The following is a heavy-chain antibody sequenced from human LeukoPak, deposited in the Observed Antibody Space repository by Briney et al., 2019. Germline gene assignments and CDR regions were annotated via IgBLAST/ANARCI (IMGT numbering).Heavy chain of an antibody. V-gene: IGHV4-59*08. CDR3: ARCLVWFDP. CDR2: IYYSGST. D-gene: IGHD2-8*02. Sequence: SETLSLTCTVSGGSISSYYWSWIRQPPGKGLEWIGHIYYSGSTNYNPSLKSRVTISVDTSKNQFSLKLSSVTAADTAVYYCARCLVWFDPWGQGTLVTVSS. J-gene: IGHJ5*02. CDR1: GGSISSYY.